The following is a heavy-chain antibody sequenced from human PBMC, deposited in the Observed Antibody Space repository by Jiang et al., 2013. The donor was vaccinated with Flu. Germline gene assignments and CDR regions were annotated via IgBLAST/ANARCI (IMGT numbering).Heavy chain of an antibody. D-gene: IGHD2-15*01. CDR1: GGSITSYH. CDR2: VYYSGTT. J-gene: IGHJ5*02. Sequence: GSGLVKPSETLSLTCTLSGGSITSYHWSWIRQPPGKGLEWIGNVYYSGTTNYNPSLKSRLTISVDTSKNQFSLNLRSVTPADTAVYYCARDASGGYNWFDPWGQGTLVTVSS. CDR3: ARDASGGYNWFDP. V-gene: IGHV4-59*01.